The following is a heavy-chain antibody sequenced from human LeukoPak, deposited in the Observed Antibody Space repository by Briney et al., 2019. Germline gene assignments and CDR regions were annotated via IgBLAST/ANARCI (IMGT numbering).Heavy chain of an antibody. CDR3: TTLTNSLYNWFDP. CDR1: GASISGYY. CDR2: ISSTGTT. V-gene: IGHV4-59*04. J-gene: IGHJ5*02. Sequence: PSETLSLTCTVSGASISGYYWNWIRQPPGKGLEWIGTISSTGTTYYSTSLKSRVTISVDTSKNQFSLNLRSVTAADTAMYYCTTLTNSLYNWFDPWGQGTLVTVSS. D-gene: IGHD2-2*01.